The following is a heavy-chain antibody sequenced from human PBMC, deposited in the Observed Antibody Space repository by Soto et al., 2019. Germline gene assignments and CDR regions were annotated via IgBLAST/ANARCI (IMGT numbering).Heavy chain of an antibody. CDR2: ISSSATII. D-gene: IGHD6-19*01. CDR3: ARAVKQWLVGGDYDYYYMDV. V-gene: IGHV3-11*01. CDR1: GFTLSDYY. J-gene: IGHJ6*03. Sequence: QVQLVESGGGLVKPGGSLRLSCEASGFTLSDYYMTWIRQAPGKGLEWLSYISSSATIIYYADSVKGRFTISRDNAKTSLYLQMNSLRADDTAVYYCARAVKQWLVGGDYDYYYMDVWGKGTTVTVSS.